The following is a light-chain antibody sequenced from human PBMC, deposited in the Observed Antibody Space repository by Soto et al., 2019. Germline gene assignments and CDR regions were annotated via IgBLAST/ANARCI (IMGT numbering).Light chain of an antibody. CDR1: SSDVGGYNY. Sequence: SALAQPASVSGSPGQSITISCTGTSSDVGGYNYVAWYQQHPGKAPKLIIYEVTNRPSGVSYRFSASKSGNTASLTISGLQSEDEADYYCISYTGKSASYVFGTGTKVTV. CDR3: ISYTGKSASYV. V-gene: IGLV2-14*01. J-gene: IGLJ1*01. CDR2: EVT.